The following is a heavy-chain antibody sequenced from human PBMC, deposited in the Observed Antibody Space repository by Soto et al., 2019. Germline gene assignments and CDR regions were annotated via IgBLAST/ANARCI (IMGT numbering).Heavy chain of an antibody. Sequence: PSETLSLTCAVYGGSFSGYYWSWIRQPPGKGLEWIGEINHSGSTNYNPSLKSRVTISVDTSKNQFSLKLSSVTAADTAVYYCARELGESDYYYGMDVWGQGTTVTVSS. CDR3: ARELGESDYYYGMDV. D-gene: IGHD3-16*01. CDR2: INHSGST. V-gene: IGHV4-34*01. CDR1: GGSFSGYY. J-gene: IGHJ6*02.